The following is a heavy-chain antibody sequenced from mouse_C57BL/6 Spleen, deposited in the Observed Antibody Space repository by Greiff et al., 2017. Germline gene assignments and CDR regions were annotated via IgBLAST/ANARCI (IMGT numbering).Heavy chain of an antibody. J-gene: IGHJ4*01. CDR2: IYPGDGDT. CDR1: GYAFSSYW. D-gene: IGHD2-10*01. V-gene: IGHV1-80*01. Sequence: VQLQQSGAELVKPGASVKISCKASGYAFSSYWMNWVKQRPGKGLEWIGQIYPGDGDTNYNGKFKGKATLTADKSSSTAYMQLSSLTSEDSAVYFCARAFYGNYDEGYAMDYWGQGTSVTVSS. CDR3: ARAFYGNYDEGYAMDY.